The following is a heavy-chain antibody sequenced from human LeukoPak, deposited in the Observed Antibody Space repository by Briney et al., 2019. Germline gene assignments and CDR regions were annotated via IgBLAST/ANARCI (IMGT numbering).Heavy chain of an antibody. V-gene: IGHV1-69*06. CDR3: ASPPYDCSGGSCYYFDY. CDR2: IIPIFGTA. CDR1: GGTFSSYA. D-gene: IGHD2-15*01. J-gene: IGHJ4*02. Sequence: SVKVSCKASGGTFSSYAISWVRQAPGQGLGWMGGIIPIFGTANYAQKFQGRVTITADKSTSTAYMELSSLRSEDTAVYYCASPPYDCSGGSCYYFDYWGQGTLVTVSS.